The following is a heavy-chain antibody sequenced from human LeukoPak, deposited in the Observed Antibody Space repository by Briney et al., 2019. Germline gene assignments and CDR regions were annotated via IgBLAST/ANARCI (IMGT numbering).Heavy chain of an antibody. J-gene: IGHJ4*02. CDR3: TTVNSGWWELYFDY. V-gene: IGHV3-49*04. Sequence: PGGSLRLSCTASGFTFGDYAMSWVRQAPGKGLEWVGFIRSKAYGGTTEYAASVKGRFTISRDDSKNTLYLQMNSLKTEDTAVYYCTTVNSGWWELYFDYWGQGTLVTVSS. D-gene: IGHD6-19*01. CDR1: GFTFGDYA. CDR2: IRSKAYGGTT.